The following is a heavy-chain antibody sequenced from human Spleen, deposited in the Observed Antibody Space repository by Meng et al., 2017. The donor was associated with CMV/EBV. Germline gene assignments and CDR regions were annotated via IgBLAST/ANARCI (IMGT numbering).Heavy chain of an antibody. CDR2: ISSSSSYI. D-gene: IGHD3-3*01. CDR3: ARDLGSDFWSGYDY. CDR1: GFTFSSYS. J-gene: IGHJ4*02. Sequence: GESLKISCAASGFTFSSYSMNWVRQAPGKGLEWVSSISSSSSYIYYADSVKGRFTISRDNAKNSLYLQMNSLRAEDTAVYYCARDLGSDFWSGYDYWGQGTLVTVSS. V-gene: IGHV3-21*01.